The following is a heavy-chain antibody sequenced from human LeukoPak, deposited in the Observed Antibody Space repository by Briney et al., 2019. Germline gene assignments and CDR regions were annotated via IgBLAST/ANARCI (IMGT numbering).Heavy chain of an antibody. V-gene: IGHV4-61*01. D-gene: IGHD6-13*01. CDR1: GGSVSSSNYY. CDR3: ARVTAAGTGPAY. J-gene: IGHJ4*02. CDR2: FSYNVHS. Sequence: SETLSLTCTVSGGSVSSSNYYWSWIRQPPGKGLEWVGFFSYNVHSDYNPSLKSRVTTSVDTPKNQFSLRLSSVTAADTAIYYCARVTAAGTGPAYWGQRTLVTVSS.